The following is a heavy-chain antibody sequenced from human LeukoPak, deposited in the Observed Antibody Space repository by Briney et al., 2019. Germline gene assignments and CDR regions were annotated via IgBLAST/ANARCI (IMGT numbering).Heavy chain of an antibody. V-gene: IGHV1-24*01. J-gene: IGHJ4*02. CDR3: ATDKARYYYDSSGFGY. D-gene: IGHD3-22*01. CDR2: FDPEDGET. Sequence: ASVKVSCKVSGYTLTELSMHWVRQAPGKGLEWMGGFDPEDGETIYAQKFQGRVTMTEDTSTDTAYMELSSLRSEDTAVYYCATDKARYYYDSSGFGYWGQGTLVTVSS. CDR1: GYTLTELS.